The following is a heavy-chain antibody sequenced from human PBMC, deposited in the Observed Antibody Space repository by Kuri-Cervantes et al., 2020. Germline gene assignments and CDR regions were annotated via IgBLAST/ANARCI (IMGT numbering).Heavy chain of an antibody. CDR3: AKGSLLSGPVYY. CDR2: IKRDGSEK. Sequence: LSLTCAASGFTFSSYWMSRVRQAPGKGLEWVANIKRDGSEKYYVDSVKGRFTISRDNAKNSLYLKMNSLRAEDTAVYYCAKGSLLSGPVYYWGQGTLVTVSS. J-gene: IGHJ4*02. CDR1: GFTFSSYW. V-gene: IGHV3-7*01. D-gene: IGHD2/OR15-2a*01.